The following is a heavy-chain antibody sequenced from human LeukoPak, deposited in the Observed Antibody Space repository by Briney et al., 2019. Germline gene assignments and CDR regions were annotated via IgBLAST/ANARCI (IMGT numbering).Heavy chain of an antibody. D-gene: IGHD6-6*01. Sequence: ASVKVSCKASGYTFTGYDINWVRQATGQGLEWMGWMNPNSGNTGYAQKFQGRVAITRNTSISTAYMELSSLRSEDTAVYYCARGVEQLVDDAFDIWGQGTMVTVSS. CDR3: ARGVEQLVDDAFDI. J-gene: IGHJ3*02. V-gene: IGHV1-8*03. CDR1: GYTFTGYD. CDR2: MNPNSGNT.